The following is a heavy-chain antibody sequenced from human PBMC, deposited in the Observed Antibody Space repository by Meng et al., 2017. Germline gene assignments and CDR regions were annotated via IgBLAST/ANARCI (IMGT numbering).Heavy chain of an antibody. Sequence: VKVSCKASGYTFTSYDINWVRQATGQGLEWMGWMNPNSGNTGYAQKFQGRVTMTRNTSISTAYMELSSLRSEDTAVYYCASLEYGDYQNDAFDIWGQGTMVTVSS. CDR1: GYTFTSYD. J-gene: IGHJ3*02. V-gene: IGHV1-8*01. CDR2: MNPNSGNT. CDR3: ASLEYGDYQNDAFDI. D-gene: IGHD4-17*01.